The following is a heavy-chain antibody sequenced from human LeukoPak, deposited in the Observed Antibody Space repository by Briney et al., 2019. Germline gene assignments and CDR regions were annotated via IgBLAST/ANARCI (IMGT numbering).Heavy chain of an antibody. CDR2: INPNSGGT. CDR1: GYTFSGYY. Sequence: SVKVSCKASGYTFSGYYMHWVRQAPGQGLEWMGWINPNSGGTNYAQKFQGRVTMTRDTSISTGYMELSRLRSDDTAVYYCARPIRGSYVEDAFDMWGQGTMVTVS. V-gene: IGHV1-2*02. CDR3: ARPIRGSYVEDAFDM. J-gene: IGHJ3*02. D-gene: IGHD1-26*01.